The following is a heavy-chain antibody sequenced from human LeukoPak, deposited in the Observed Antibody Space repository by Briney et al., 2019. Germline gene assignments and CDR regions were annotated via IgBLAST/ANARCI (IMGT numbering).Heavy chain of an antibody. V-gene: IGHV3-74*01. J-gene: IGHJ4*02. Sequence: GGSLRLSCAASGFTFSSYWMHWVRQAPGKRLVWVSRINSDGRSTSYADSVKGRFTISRDNAKHTLYLQMNSLRAEDTAVYYCARRGGYGMNYWGQGTLVTVSS. D-gene: IGHD6-25*01. CDR1: GFTFSSYW. CDR3: ARRGGYGMNY. CDR2: INSDGRST.